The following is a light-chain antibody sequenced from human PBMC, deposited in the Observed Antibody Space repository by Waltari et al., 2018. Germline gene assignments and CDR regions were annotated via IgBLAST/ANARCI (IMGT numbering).Light chain of an antibody. CDR3: LLFYGGART. V-gene: IGLV7-46*01. CDR2: DAS. Sequence: QAVVTQEPSLTVSPGGTVTLTCDSSTGPVTTDHYPYWFQQKPGQAPRTLICDASIKQSWTPARFSGSLVGGRAALTLSGAQPEDEVDYYCLLFYGGARTFGGGTKLTVL. J-gene: IGLJ2*01. CDR1: TGPVTTDHY.